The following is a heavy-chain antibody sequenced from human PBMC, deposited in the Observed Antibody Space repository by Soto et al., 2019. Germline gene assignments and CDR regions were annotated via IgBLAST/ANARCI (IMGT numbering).Heavy chain of an antibody. J-gene: IGHJ6*03. Sequence: ASVTVSCTASGYTFTSYGISWVRQAPGQGLEWMGWISAYNGNTNYAQKLQGRVTMTTDTSTSTAYMELRSLRSDDTAVYYCARDVEWLAYYYYMDVWGKGTTVTVSS. CDR1: GYTFTSYG. CDR2: ISAYNGNT. CDR3: ARDVEWLAYYYYMDV. D-gene: IGHD6-19*01. V-gene: IGHV1-18*01.